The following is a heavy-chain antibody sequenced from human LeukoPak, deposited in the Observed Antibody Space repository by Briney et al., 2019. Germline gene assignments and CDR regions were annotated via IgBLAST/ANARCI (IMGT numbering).Heavy chain of an antibody. CDR3: ARVLRGIAAAGTRWFDP. CDR1: GYTFTGYY. Sequence: GASVKVSCKASGYTFTGYYMHWVRQAPGQGPEWMGWINPNSGGTNCAQKFQGRVTMTRDTSISTAYMELSRLRPDDTAVYYCARVLRGIAAAGTRWFDPWGQGTLVTVSS. J-gene: IGHJ5*02. V-gene: IGHV1-2*02. CDR2: INPNSGGT. D-gene: IGHD6-13*01.